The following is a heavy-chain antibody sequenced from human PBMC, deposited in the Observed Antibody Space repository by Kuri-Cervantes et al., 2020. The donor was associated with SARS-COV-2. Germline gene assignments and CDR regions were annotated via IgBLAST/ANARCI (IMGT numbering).Heavy chain of an antibody. J-gene: IGHJ3*02. D-gene: IGHD2-15*01. CDR2: IYPGDSDT. Sequence: GESLKISCKGSGYSFTSYWIGWVRQMPGKGLEWMGIIYPGDSDTRYSPSFQGQVTISADKSISTAYLQWSSLKASDTAMYYCARHYCSGGSCYLTDAFDIWGQGTMVTVSS. CDR1: GYSFTSYW. CDR3: ARHYCSGGSCYLTDAFDI. V-gene: IGHV5-51*01.